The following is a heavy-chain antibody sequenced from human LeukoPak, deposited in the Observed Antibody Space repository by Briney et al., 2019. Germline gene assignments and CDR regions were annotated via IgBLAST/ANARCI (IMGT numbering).Heavy chain of an antibody. J-gene: IGHJ4*02. CDR3: ARWADY. Sequence: PGGSLRLSCAASGFTFSSYAMHWVRQAPGKGLEWVAVISYDGSNKYYADSVKGRFTISRDNSKNTLYLQMNSLRAKDTAVYYCARWADYWGQGTLVTVSS. CDR1: GFTFSSYA. CDR2: ISYDGSNK. V-gene: IGHV3-30*04.